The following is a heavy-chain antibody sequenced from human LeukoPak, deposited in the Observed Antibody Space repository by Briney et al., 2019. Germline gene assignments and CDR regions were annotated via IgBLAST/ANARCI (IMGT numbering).Heavy chain of an antibody. CDR1: GFTVSSNY. J-gene: IGHJ6*03. CDR2: TYSGGRT. CDR3: ARYGDSPLWDIYYYYMDV. V-gene: IGHV3-53*01. D-gene: IGHD4-17*01. Sequence: QPGGSLRLSCAASGFTVSSNYMSWVRQAPGKGLEWVSVTYSGGRTYYADSVKGRFTISRDNSKNTLYLQMNSLRAEDTALYYCARYGDSPLWDIYYYYMDVWGKGTTVTVSS.